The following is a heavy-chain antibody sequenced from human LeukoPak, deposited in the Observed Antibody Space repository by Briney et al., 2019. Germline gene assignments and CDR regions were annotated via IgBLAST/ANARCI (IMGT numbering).Heavy chain of an antibody. CDR2: INPNSGDA. V-gene: IGHV1-2*02. D-gene: IGHD3-22*01. J-gene: IGHJ3*02. CDR3: AREGDSSADAFDI. CDR1: GFPFNGYY. Sequence: ASPKVSCKASGFPFNGYYMHWVRQAPGQGLEWMGWINPNSGDANYAQKCQGRVTMTRDTSISTAYMELRRLRSDDTAVYHCAREGDSSADAFDIWGQGTMVTVSS.